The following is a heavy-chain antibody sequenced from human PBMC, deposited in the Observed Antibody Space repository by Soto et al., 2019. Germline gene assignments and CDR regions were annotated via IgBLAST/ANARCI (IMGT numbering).Heavy chain of an antibody. CDR2: ISGSSDNI. Sequence: GGSLTLSCAASGFTFSDYFMSWIRQAPGKGLEWVSFISGSSDNIKYADSVKGRFTISSDNAKNSLYLQMNSLRAEDTAVYYCVRDSARIVVVPRVDGDNWFDPWGQGTLVTVSS. J-gene: IGHJ5*02. CDR3: VRDSARIVVVPRVDGDNWFDP. CDR1: GFTFSDYF. V-gene: IGHV3-11*06. D-gene: IGHD2-2*01.